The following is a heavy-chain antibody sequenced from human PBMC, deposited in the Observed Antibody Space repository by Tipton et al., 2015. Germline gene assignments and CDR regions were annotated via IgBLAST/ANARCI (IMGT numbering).Heavy chain of an antibody. D-gene: IGHD4-23*01. Sequence: TLSLTCAVSAYSISSDYYWGWIRQPPGKELEWIGYIQYSGSTNYNPSPKSRVTISVDTSKTQFSLKMSSVTASDTAVYYCARARGRHGGLFDSWGQGILVTVSS. CDR1: AYSISSDYY. CDR2: IQYSGST. J-gene: IGHJ4*02. CDR3: ARARGRHGGLFDS. V-gene: IGHV4-38-2*01.